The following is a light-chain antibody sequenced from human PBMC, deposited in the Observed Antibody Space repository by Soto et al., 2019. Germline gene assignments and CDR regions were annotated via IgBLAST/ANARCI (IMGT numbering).Light chain of an antibody. J-gene: IGKJ1*01. CDR3: QQRTNWPPTWT. Sequence: EIVLTQSPATLSLSPGESATLSCRASQSVYTYLAWYQQKPGQAPRLLIYDASKRATVIPARFSGSGSGTDFTLTISSLEPEDFAVYYCQQRTNWPPTWTFGQGTKVEIK. CDR1: QSVYTY. CDR2: DAS. V-gene: IGKV3-11*01.